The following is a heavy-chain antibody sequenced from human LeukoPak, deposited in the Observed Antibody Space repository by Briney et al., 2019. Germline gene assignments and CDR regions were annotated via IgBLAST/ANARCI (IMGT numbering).Heavy chain of an antibody. J-gene: IGHJ4*02. D-gene: IGHD6-13*01. CDR1: GGTFSTYG. CDR3: ARTDRYIAAAGTTPFDY. CDR2: ISAYNGNT. V-gene: IGHV1-18*01. Sequence: ASVKVSCKASGGTFSTYGISWVRQAPGQGLEWMGWISAYNGNTNYAQKLQGRVTMTTDTSTSTAYMELRSLRSDDTAVYYCARTDRYIAAAGTTPFDYWGQGTLVTVSS.